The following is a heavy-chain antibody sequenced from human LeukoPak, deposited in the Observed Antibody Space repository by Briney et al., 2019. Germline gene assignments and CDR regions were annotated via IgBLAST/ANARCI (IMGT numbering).Heavy chain of an antibody. CDR3: ARHGWIQLWSNQKPFDY. CDR1: GYSISSGYY. Sequence: PSETLSLTCTVSGYSISSGYYWSWIRQPAGKGLEWIGRTYTSGSTNYNPSLKSRVTISVDTSKNQFSLKLSSVTAADTAVYYCARHGWIQLWSNQKPFDYWGQGTLVTVSS. CDR2: TYTSGST. D-gene: IGHD5-18*01. V-gene: IGHV4-61*02. J-gene: IGHJ4*02.